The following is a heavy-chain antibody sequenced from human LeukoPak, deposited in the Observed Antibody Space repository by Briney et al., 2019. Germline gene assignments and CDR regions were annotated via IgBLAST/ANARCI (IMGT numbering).Heavy chain of an antibody. D-gene: IGHD2-8*01. CDR1: GASINDYY. CDR2: VYHTGTS. J-gene: IGHJ4*02. V-gene: IGHV4-59*01. Sequence: SETLSLTCSVSGASINDYYWTWIRQPPGKGLEWIGYVYHTGTSGYHPSLKTRGAMSLDTSKNQVSLKLRSVTAADTAVYFCTRVINGGHFDYWGQGTLVTVSS. CDR3: TRVINGGHFDY.